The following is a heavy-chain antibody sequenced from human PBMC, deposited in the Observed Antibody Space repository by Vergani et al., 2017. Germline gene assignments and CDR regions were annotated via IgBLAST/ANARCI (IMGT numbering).Heavy chain of an antibody. V-gene: IGHV3-21*01. CDR2: ISSSSSYI. J-gene: IGHJ6*03. CDR1: GFTFSSYS. D-gene: IGHD1-26*01. Sequence: EVQLVESGGGLVKPGGSLRLSCAASGFTFSSYSMNWVRQAPGKGLEWASSISSSSSYIYYADSVKSRFTISRDNAKNSLYLQMNSLRAEDTAVYYCARGGGTKNYYYYYMDVWGKGTTVTVSS. CDR3: ARGGGTKNYYYYYMDV.